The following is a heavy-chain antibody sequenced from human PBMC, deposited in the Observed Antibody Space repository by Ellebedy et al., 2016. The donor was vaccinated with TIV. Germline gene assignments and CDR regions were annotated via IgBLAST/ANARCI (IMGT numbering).Heavy chain of an antibody. V-gene: IGHV3-21*01. CDR2: ISSSSSYI. Sequence: GESLKISXAASGFTFSSYSMNWVRQAPGKGLEWVSSISSSSSYIYYADSVKGRFTISRDNAKNSLYLQMNSLRAEDTAVYYCARDPSGYDYWGQGTLVTVSS. CDR1: GFTFSSYS. D-gene: IGHD5-12*01. J-gene: IGHJ4*02. CDR3: ARDPSGYDY.